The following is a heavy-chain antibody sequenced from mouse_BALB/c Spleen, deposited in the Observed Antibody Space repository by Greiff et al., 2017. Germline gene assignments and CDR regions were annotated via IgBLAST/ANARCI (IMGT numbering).Heavy chain of an antibody. V-gene: IGHV1-7*01. CDR3: ARCAKDY. CDR2: INRSTSYT. Sequence: VQLLQSGAELVKPGASLKLSCTASGFTFTSYWMPWVKQRPGQGLEWVGYINRSTSYTEYPQKFTDKATFTTDKSSITAYMQLSSLTSEDTAVYYCARCAKDYWGQGTTVTVSS. CDR1: GFTFTSYW. J-gene: IGHJ4*01.